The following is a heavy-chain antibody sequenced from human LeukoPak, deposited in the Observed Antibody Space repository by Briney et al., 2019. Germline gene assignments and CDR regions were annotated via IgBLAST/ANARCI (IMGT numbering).Heavy chain of an antibody. D-gene: IGHD5-24*01. CDR3: AKSRGDGYNEFDY. CDR2: ISWNSGSI. Sequence: GRSLRLSCAASGFTFDDYAMHWVRQAPGKGLEWVSGISWNSGSIGYADSMKGRVTISRDNAKNSLYLQMNSLRAEDTALYYCAKSRGDGYNEFDYWGQGTLVTVSS. CDR1: GFTFDDYA. V-gene: IGHV3-9*01. J-gene: IGHJ4*02.